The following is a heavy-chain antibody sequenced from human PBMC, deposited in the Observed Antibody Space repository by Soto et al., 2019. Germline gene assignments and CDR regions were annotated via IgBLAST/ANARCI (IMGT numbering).Heavy chain of an antibody. CDR1: GFTFSSYW. Sequence: GGSLRLSCAASGFTFSSYWMSWVRQAPGKGLEWVANIKQDGSEKYYVDSVKGRLTISRDNAKNSLSVQVNSLRAEDTAVYYCASEEGYSSPSWGQGTLVTVSS. V-gene: IGHV3-7*03. CDR2: IKQDGSEK. D-gene: IGHD6-13*01. J-gene: IGHJ4*02. CDR3: ASEEGYSSPS.